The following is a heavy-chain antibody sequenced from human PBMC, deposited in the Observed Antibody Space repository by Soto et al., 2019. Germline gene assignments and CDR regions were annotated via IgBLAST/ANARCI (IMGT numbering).Heavy chain of an antibody. CDR2: IIPIFGTA. V-gene: IGHV1-69*01. D-gene: IGHD2-15*01. CDR3: ARGIIGPRLTYYGMDV. CDR1: GGTFSSYA. J-gene: IGHJ6*02. Sequence: QVQLVQSGAEVKKPGSSVKVSFKASGGTFSSYAISWVRQAPGQGLEWMGGIIPIFGTANYAQTFQGRVTITADESTSPAYMELSSLRSEYTAVYYCARGIIGPRLTYYGMDVWGQGTTFTVSS.